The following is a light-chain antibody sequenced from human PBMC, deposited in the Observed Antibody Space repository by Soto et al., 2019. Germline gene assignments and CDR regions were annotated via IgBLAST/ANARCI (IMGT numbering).Light chain of an antibody. CDR2: DAS. CDR3: QQYETYSRT. CDR1: QSVGGT. V-gene: IGKV1-5*01. J-gene: IGKJ1*01. Sequence: DIQMTQSPSTLSASVGDRVTITCRARQSVGGTLAWYQQKPGKAPKLLIYDASSLERGVPSRCSGSGSGPEFSLTISSRQPEDVATYYCQQYETYSRTFGQGTKVEIK.